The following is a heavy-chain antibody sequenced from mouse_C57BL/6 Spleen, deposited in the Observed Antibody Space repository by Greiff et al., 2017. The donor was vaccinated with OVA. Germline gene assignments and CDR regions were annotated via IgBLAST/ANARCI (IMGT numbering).Heavy chain of an antibody. CDR3: ARCYYGSKGGCFDY. V-gene: IGHV1-39*01. CDR2: INPNYGTT. Sequence: VQLKESGPELVKPGASVKISCKASGYSFTDYNMNWVKQSNGKSLEWIGVINPNYGTTSYNQKFKGKATLTVDQSSSTAYMQLNSLTSEDSAVYYCARCYYGSKGGCFDYWGQGTTLTVSS. D-gene: IGHD1-1*01. J-gene: IGHJ2*01. CDR1: GYSFTDYN.